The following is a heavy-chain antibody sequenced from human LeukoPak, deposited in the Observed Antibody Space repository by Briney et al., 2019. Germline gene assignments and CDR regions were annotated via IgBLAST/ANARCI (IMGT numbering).Heavy chain of an antibody. V-gene: IGHV3-23*01. Sequence: GGSLRLSCAASGFTFSSYGMSWVRQAPGKGLEWVSAISGSGGSTYYADSVKGRFTISRDNSKNTLYLQMNSLRAEDTAVYYCAKDTLYSGRAYYFDYWGQGTLVTVSS. CDR2: ISGSGGST. CDR3: AKDTLYSGRAYYFDY. CDR1: GFTFSSYG. J-gene: IGHJ4*02. D-gene: IGHD1-26*01.